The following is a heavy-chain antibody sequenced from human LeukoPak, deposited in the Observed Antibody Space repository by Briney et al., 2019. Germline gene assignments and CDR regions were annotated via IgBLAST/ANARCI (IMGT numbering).Heavy chain of an antibody. V-gene: IGHV1-8*01. J-gene: IGHJ5*02. CDR3: ARVRMGGIAVAGTWFDP. CDR1: GYTFTSYD. CDR2: MNPNSGNT. D-gene: IGHD6-19*01. Sequence: ASVKVSCKASGYTFTSYDINWVRQATGQGLEWMGWMNPNSGNTGYAQKFQGRVTMTRNTSISTAYMELSSLRSEDTAVYYCARVRMGGIAVAGTWFDPWGQGTLVTVSS.